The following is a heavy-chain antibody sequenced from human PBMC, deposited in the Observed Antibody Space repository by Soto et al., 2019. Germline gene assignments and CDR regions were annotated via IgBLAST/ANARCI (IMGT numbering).Heavy chain of an antibody. V-gene: IGHV3-30*18. J-gene: IGHJ4*02. CDR2: ISYDGSNK. Sequence: GGSLRLSCAASGFTFSSYGMHWVRQAPGKGLEWVAVISYDGSNKYYADSVKGRFTISRDNSKNTLYLQMNSLRAEDTAVYYCAKDDALGYYFVAPFDYWGQGTLVTVSS. D-gene: IGHD3-22*01. CDR1: GFTFSSYG. CDR3: AKDDALGYYFVAPFDY.